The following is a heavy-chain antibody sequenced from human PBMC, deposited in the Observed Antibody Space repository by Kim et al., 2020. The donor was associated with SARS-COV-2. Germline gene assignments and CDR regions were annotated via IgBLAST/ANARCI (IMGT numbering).Heavy chain of an antibody. CDR2: IIPILGIA. D-gene: IGHD6-13*01. CDR1: GGTFSSYA. CDR3: ARRAGVIAAAGTRHNWFDP. Sequence: SVKVSCKASGGTFSSYAISWVRQAPGQGLEWMGRIIPILGIANYAQKFQGRVTITADKSTSTAYMELSSLRSEDTAVYYCARRAGVIAAAGTRHNWFDPWGQGTLVTVSS. V-gene: IGHV1-69*04. J-gene: IGHJ5*02.